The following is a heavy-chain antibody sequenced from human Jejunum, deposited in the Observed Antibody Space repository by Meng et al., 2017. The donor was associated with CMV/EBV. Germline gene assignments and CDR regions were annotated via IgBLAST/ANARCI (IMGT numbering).Heavy chain of an antibody. D-gene: IGHD5/OR15-5a*01. V-gene: IGHV3-69-1*01. J-gene: IGHJ6*02. CDR2: IGTGSTK. CDR3: VRDPVVSGLDV. Sequence: CMASGSSLSIYGMSWVRQAPGKGLEWVAYIGTGSTKYYADSLEGRFTVSRADAKNLLYLQMNSLRGEDTAVYFCVRDPVVSGLDVWGQGTTVTVSS. CDR1: GSSLSIYG.